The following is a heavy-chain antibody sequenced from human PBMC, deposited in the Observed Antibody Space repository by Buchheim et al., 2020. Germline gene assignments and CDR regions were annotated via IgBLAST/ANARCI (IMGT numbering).Heavy chain of an antibody. CDR2: INHSGST. Sequence: QVQLQQWGAGLLKPSETLSLTCAVYGGSFSGYYWSWIRQPPGKGLEWIGEINHSGSTNYNPSLTSRVTISVDTSKNQFSLNLSSVTAADTAVYYCARRGSGWYSYFQHWGQGTL. D-gene: IGHD6-19*01. CDR1: GGSFSGYY. J-gene: IGHJ1*01. CDR3: ARRGSGWYSYFQH. V-gene: IGHV4-34*01.